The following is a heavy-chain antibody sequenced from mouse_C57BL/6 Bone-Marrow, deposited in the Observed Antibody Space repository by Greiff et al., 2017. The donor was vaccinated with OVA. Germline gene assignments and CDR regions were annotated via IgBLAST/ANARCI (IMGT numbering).Heavy chain of an antibody. Sequence: EVQLQESGPELVKPGASAKISCKASGYSFTDYNMNWVKQSNGKSLEWIGVINPNYGTTSYNQKFKGKATLTVDQSSSTAYMQLNSLTSEDTAVYYGARWADDDAMPSLAYWGQGTLVTVSA. D-gene: IGHD2-3*01. V-gene: IGHV1-39*01. CDR3: ARWADDDAMPSLAY. CDR1: GYSFTDYN. J-gene: IGHJ3*01. CDR2: INPNYGTT.